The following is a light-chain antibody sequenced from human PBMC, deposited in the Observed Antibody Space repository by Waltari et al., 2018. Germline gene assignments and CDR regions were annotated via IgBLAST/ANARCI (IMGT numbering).Light chain of an antibody. V-gene: IGLV1-44*01. CDR1: SSNIGTYA. CDR3: AAWDDSLNGPV. Sequence: QSVVTQPPPASGTPGQRVTMSCSGSSSNIGTYAVTWYQQLPGTAPKPLIYSNNQRPSGVPDRFSGSKSGTSASLAISGLQSEDEADYYCAAWDDSLNGPVFGTGTKVTVL. J-gene: IGLJ1*01. CDR2: SNN.